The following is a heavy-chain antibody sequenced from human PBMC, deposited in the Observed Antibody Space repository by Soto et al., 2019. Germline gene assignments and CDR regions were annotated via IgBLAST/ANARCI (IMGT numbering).Heavy chain of an antibody. D-gene: IGHD3-22*01. Sequence: RASVKVSCKASGGTFSSYAISWVRQAPGQGLEWMGGIIPIFGTANYAQKFQGRVTITADKSTSTAYMELSSLRSEDTAVYYCARDSPQYYYDSSGYPFDTWGQGTLVTVSS. V-gene: IGHV1-69*06. J-gene: IGHJ5*02. CDR2: IIPIFGTA. CDR3: ARDSPQYYYDSSGYPFDT. CDR1: GGTFSSYA.